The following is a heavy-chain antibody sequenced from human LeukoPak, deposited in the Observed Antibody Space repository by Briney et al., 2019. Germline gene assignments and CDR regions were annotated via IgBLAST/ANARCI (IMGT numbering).Heavy chain of an antibody. J-gene: IGHJ4*02. D-gene: IGHD2-2*01. CDR2: ISWNSGSI. CDR3: AKGTGYCSSTSCYFGY. CDR1: GFTFDDYA. V-gene: IGHV3-9*01. Sequence: GGSLRLSCAASGFTFDDYAMHWVRQAPGKGLEWVSGISWNSGSIGYADSVKGRFTISRDNAKNSLYLQMNSLRAEDTALYYCAKGTGYCSSTSCYFGYWAREPWSPSPQ.